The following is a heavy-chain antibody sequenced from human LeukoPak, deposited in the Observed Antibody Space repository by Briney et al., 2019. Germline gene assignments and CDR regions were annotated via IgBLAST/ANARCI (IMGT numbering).Heavy chain of an antibody. Sequence: GGSLRLSCAASGFTFSSYNMNWVRQASGKGLEWVSSISSSSSYVYSADSVKGRFTISRDNAKNSLYLQMNSLRAEDTAVYYCARGDDYVWGSYRYADYWGQGTLVAVSS. V-gene: IGHV3-21*01. CDR3: ARGDDYVWGSYRYADY. D-gene: IGHD3-16*02. CDR2: ISSSSSYV. J-gene: IGHJ4*02. CDR1: GFTFSSYN.